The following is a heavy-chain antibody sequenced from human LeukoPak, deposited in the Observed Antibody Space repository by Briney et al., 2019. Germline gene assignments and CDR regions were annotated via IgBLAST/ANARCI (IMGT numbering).Heavy chain of an antibody. CDR2: MNPNRGKT. V-gene: IGHV1-8*03. Sequence: ASVNVSRKSSGYTFTSYDINWVRQATGQGLEWMGWMNPNRGKTDFPHKLQGRVTITRNTSISTAYMELSRLRSDDTAVYYCAKDLQWELPRGDALDIWGQGTMVTVSS. D-gene: IGHD1-26*01. CDR1: GYTFTSYD. CDR3: AKDLQWELPRGDALDI. J-gene: IGHJ3*02.